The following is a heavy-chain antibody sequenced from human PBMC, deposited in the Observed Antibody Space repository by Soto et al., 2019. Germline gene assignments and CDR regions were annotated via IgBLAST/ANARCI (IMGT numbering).Heavy chain of an antibody. CDR2: IIPIFGTA. D-gene: IGHD3-22*01. CDR3: ARGVQYDSSGYYYFY. V-gene: IGHV1-69*13. CDR1: GGTFSSYA. J-gene: IGHJ4*02. Sequence: SVKFSCTSSGGTFSSYAISWVRQAPGQGLEWMGGIIPIFGTANYAQKFQGRVTITADESTSTAYMELRSLRSEDTAVYYCARGVQYDSSGYYYFYWGRGILV.